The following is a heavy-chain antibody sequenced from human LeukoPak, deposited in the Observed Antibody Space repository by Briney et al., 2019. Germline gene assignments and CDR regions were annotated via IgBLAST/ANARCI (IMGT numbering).Heavy chain of an antibody. Sequence: GGSLRLSCAASGFTLSSFWMSWVRQAPGKGLEWLATIRYDGGTKYYPDSMRGRFTISRDNAKNSVYLQMNSLRDEDTAFYYCAKDTGLYYDSTGYDAFDIWGQGTMVTVSS. CDR3: AKDTGLYYDSTGYDAFDI. CDR2: IRYDGGTK. V-gene: IGHV3-7*03. J-gene: IGHJ3*02. D-gene: IGHD3-22*01. CDR1: GFTLSSFW.